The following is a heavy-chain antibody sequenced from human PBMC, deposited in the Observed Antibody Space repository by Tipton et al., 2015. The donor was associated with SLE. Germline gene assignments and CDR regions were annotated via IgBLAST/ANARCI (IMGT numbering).Heavy chain of an antibody. CDR1: GFTFNNYA. J-gene: IGHJ4*02. CDR2: VSANGGSR. CDR3: ARDSQWN. D-gene: IGHD6-19*01. Sequence: SLRLSCAASGFTFNNYAMNWVRQAPGRGLEWVSTVSANGGSRYYADSVKGRFTISRDNSKNTMSLQMNSLRADDTAVYYCARDSQWNWGQGTLVTVSS. V-gene: IGHV3-23*01.